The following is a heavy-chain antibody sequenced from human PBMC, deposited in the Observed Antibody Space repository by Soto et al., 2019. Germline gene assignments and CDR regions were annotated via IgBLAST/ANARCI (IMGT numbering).Heavy chain of an antibody. V-gene: IGHV3-33*01. D-gene: IGHD6-19*01. CDR3: AREGRMSIAVAGLDY. CDR1: GFTFSSYG. J-gene: IGHJ4*02. Sequence: GGSLRLSCAASGFTFSSYGMHWVRQAPGKGLEWVAVIWYDGSNKYYADSVKGRFTISRDNSKNTLYLQMNSLRAEDTAVYYCAREGRMSIAVAGLDYWGQGTLVTVSS. CDR2: IWYDGSNK.